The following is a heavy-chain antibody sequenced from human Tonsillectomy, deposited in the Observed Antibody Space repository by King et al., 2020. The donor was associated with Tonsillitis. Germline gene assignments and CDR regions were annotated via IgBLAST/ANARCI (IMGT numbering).Heavy chain of an antibody. D-gene: IGHD6-19*01. CDR2: ISRSSSTI. CDR1: GFTFSSYS. Sequence: VQLVESGGGLVQPGGSLRLSCAASGFTFSSYSMNWVRQAPGKGLEWVSYISRSSSTIYYADSVKGRFTISRDNAKNSLYLQMNSLRAEDTAVYYCASPGLAVAAPFDYWGQGTLVTVSS. J-gene: IGHJ4*02. V-gene: IGHV3-48*01. CDR3: ASPGLAVAAPFDY.